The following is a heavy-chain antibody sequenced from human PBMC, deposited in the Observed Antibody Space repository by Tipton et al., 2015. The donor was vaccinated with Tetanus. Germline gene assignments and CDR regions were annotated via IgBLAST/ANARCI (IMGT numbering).Heavy chain of an antibody. Sequence: VKPSETLSLTCTVSGGSISSYYWSWIRQPPGKGLEWIGYIYYSGSTNYNPSLKSRVTISVDTSKNQFSLKLSSVTAADTAVYYCARGGRYDYGVQGWFDPWGQGTLVTVSS. CDR3: ARGGRYDYGVQGWFDP. J-gene: IGHJ5*02. V-gene: IGHV4-59*01. D-gene: IGHD4-17*01. CDR1: GGSISSYY. CDR2: IYYSGST.